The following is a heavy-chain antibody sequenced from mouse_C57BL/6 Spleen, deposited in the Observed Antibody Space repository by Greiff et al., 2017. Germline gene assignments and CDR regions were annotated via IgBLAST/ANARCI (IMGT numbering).Heavy chain of an antibody. Sequence: QVQLQQSGAELVRPGASVTLSCKASGYTFTDYEMHWVKQTPVHGLEWIGAIDPETGGTAYNQKFKGKAILTADKSSSTAYLELRSLTSEDSAVYYCTRSGGSSPHFADWGQGTLVTVSA. CDR2: IDPETGGT. J-gene: IGHJ3*01. D-gene: IGHD1-1*01. V-gene: IGHV1-15*01. CDR1: GYTFTDYE. CDR3: TRSGGSSPHFAD.